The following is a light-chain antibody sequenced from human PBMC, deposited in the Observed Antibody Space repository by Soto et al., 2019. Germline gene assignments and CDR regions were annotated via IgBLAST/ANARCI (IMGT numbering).Light chain of an antibody. V-gene: IGKV3-15*01. CDR3: QQYTNLPLLT. Sequence: DRLMTQPPSSLSASLGESATLSCRACQSVRSTLAWYPPKPAPAPRLLISGVSTRATGIPARFRGSGSETKFTLTISSLQSQDFADYCCQQYTNLPLLTFGGGTKVDI. J-gene: IGKJ4*01. CDR2: GVS. CDR1: QSVRST.